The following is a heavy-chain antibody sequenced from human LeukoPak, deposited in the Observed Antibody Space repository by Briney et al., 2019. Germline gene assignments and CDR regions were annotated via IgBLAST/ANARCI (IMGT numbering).Heavy chain of an antibody. D-gene: IGHD3-16*01. CDR2: IKGDGSTK. V-gene: IGHV3-7*05. CDR1: GFTFSSYW. Sequence: GGSLRLSCAASGFTFSSYWMTWVRKAPGKGLEWVASIKGDGSTKFYVDSLKGRFTISRDNAKNSLYLQMNSLRGEDTALYYCARWVITPYYGMDVWGQGTTVTVSS. CDR3: ARWVITPYYGMDV. J-gene: IGHJ6*02.